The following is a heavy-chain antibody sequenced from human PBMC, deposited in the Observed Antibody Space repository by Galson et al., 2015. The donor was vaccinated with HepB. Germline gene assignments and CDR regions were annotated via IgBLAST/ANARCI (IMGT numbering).Heavy chain of an antibody. CDR1: GFSFSDYW. D-gene: IGHD3-10*01. Sequence: SLRLSCAASGFSFSDYWMSWIRPAPGKRPEWLANIRYDEYEYYYADFVKGRFTISRDNARNSVFLQMSSLRRDDTAIYYCVRDRTYKGGNFFDFWGQGALVTVSS. V-gene: IGHV3-7*03. CDR2: IRYDEYEY. J-gene: IGHJ4*02. CDR3: VRDRTYKGGNFFDF.